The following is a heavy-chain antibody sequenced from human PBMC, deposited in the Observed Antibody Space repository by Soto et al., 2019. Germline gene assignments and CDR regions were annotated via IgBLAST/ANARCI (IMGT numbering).Heavy chain of an antibody. Sequence: SETLSLTCAVHGGSFSGYYWSWIRQPPGKGLEWIGEINHSGSTNYNPSLKSRVTISVDTSKNQFSLKLSSVTAADTAVYYCARRGNSDYRGGAFDIWGQGTMVTVSS. J-gene: IGHJ3*02. V-gene: IGHV4-34*01. CDR2: INHSGST. D-gene: IGHD4-4*01. CDR1: GGSFSGYY. CDR3: ARRGNSDYRGGAFDI.